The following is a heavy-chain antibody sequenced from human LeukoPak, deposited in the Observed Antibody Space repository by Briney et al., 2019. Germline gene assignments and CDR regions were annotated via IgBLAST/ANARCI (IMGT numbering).Heavy chain of an antibody. D-gene: IGHD2-15*01. CDR3: ARVERGSRWYWFDP. CDR2: IYYSGST. CDR1: GGSISSHY. J-gene: IGHJ5*02. Sequence: SETLSLTCTVSGGSISSHYWGWIRQPPGKGLEWIGYIYYSGSTNYNPSLKSRVTISVDTSKNQFSLKLSSVTAADTAVYYCARVERGSRWYWFDPWGQGTLVTVSS. V-gene: IGHV4-59*11.